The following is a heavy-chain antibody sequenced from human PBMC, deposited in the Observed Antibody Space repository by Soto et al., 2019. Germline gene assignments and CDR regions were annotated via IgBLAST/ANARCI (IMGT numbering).Heavy chain of an antibody. J-gene: IGHJ3*01. Sequence: ASVKVSCKASGYTFTSYGISWVRQAPGQGLEWMGWINPYNGATNFAQKFQGWVTMTRDTSTSTAYMELSRLRSDDTAVYYCASSRRYYYDTTGLDAFDVWGQGTMVT. D-gene: IGHD3-22*01. CDR2: INPYNGAT. CDR3: ASSRRYYYDTTGLDAFDV. V-gene: IGHV1-2*04. CDR1: GYTFTSYG.